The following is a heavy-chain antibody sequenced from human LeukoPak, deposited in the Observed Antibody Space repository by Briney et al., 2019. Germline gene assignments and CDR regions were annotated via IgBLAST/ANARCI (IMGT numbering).Heavy chain of an antibody. J-gene: IGHJ4*02. V-gene: IGHV1-8*02. D-gene: IGHD2-15*01. CDR3: ARAGGYCGRISCPYYFDY. Sequence: ASVKVSCKASGYTFNNYDINWVRQATGQGLEWMGWKNPNSGNTGYAQKFQGRVTMTRNTSISTAYMELSSPRSEDTAVYYCARAGGYCGRISCPYYFDYWGQGSLVAVSS. CDR1: GYTFNNYD. CDR2: KNPNSGNT.